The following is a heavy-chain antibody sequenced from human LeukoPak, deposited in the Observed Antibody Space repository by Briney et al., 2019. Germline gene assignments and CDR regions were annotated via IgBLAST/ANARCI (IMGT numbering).Heavy chain of an antibody. CDR3: AKDQTAPMLNYDFWSGYLYYYYMDV. CDR2: MSGSGGST. Sequence: PGGSLRLSCAASGFTFSSYAMSWVRQAPGKGLEWVSAMSGSGGSTYYADSVKGRFTISRDNSKNTLYLQMNSLRAEDTAVYYCAKDQTAPMLNYDFWSGYLYYYYMDVWGKGTTVTVSS. V-gene: IGHV3-23*01. J-gene: IGHJ6*03. D-gene: IGHD3-3*01. CDR1: GFTFSSYA.